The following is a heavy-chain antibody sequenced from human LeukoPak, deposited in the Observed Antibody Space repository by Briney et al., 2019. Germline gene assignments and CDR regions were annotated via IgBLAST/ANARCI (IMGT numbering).Heavy chain of an antibody. D-gene: IGHD2-21*02. Sequence: GGSLRLSCAASGFTLHNYGMHWVRQAPGKGLEWVALVWYDGSHEFYADSVKGRFTISRDNSNNKVYLQMNNLRAEDTAVYYCARETEGLPDYWGQGTLVTVSS. CDR1: GFTLHNYG. J-gene: IGHJ4*02. CDR2: VWYDGSHE. CDR3: ARETEGLPDY. V-gene: IGHV3-33*01.